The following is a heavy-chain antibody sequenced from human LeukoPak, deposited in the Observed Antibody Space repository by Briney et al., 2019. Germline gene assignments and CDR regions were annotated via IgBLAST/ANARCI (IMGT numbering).Heavy chain of an antibody. J-gene: IGHJ3*02. D-gene: IGHD5-18*01. CDR3: ARDQSSVLGSLIGAAWDTAMVNDAFDI. CDR2: ISAYNGNT. CDR1: GYTFTSYG. V-gene: IGHV1-18*01. Sequence: ASVKVSCKASGYTFTSYGISWVRQAPGQGLEWMGWISAYNGNTNYAQKLQGRVTMTTDTSTSTAYMELRSLRSDDTAVYYCARDQSSVLGSLIGAAWDTAMVNDAFDIWGQGTMVTVSS.